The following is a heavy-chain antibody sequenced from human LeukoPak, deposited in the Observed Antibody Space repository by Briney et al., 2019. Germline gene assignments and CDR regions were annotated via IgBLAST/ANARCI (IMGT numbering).Heavy chain of an antibody. CDR2: ISAYNGNT. Sequence: AASVKVSCKASGYTFSNYDINWVRQAPGQGLEWMGWISAYNGNTNYAQKLQGRVTMTTDTSTSTAYMELRSLRSDDTAVYYCARVLEDPSLGYYDYVWGSYRYIDYWGQGTLVTVSS. V-gene: IGHV1-18*01. CDR1: GYTFSNYD. J-gene: IGHJ4*02. CDR3: ARVLEDPSLGYYDYVWGSYRYIDY. D-gene: IGHD3-16*02.